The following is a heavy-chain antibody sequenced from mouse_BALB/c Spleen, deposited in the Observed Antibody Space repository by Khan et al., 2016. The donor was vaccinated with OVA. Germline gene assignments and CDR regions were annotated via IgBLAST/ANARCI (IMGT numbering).Heavy chain of an antibody. D-gene: IGHD2-14*01. CDR1: GCTFTSSW. Sequence: QVQLKQSGAELVRPRASVKLSCKASGCTFTSSWINWVKQRPGQGLEWIGNIYPSDTYTNYNQNFKDKATLTVDRSSSTAYMQLSSPTSEDSAVYYCSREVRLHYYAMDYWGQGTSVTVSS. CDR2: IYPSDTYT. CDR3: SREVRLHYYAMDY. V-gene: IGHV1-69*02. J-gene: IGHJ4*01.